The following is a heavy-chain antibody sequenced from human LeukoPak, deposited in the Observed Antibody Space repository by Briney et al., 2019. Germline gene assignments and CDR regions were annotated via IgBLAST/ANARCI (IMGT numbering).Heavy chain of an antibody. Sequence: GGSLRLSCTASGFTFADYTLSWARQAPGQGLEWVGFIRINAHGGATEYAASVEGRFTISRDDSKSIAYLQMNSLKTEDTAVYYCARIYYAMDVWGQGTMVTVSS. CDR2: IRINAHGGAT. CDR3: ARIYYAMDV. V-gene: IGHV3-49*04. CDR1: GFTFADYT. J-gene: IGHJ6*02.